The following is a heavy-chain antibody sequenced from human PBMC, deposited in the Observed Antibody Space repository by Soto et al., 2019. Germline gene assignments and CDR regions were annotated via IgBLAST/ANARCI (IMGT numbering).Heavy chain of an antibody. Sequence: EVQLLESGGGFVHPGGSLRLSCAASGFTCSNYAMSWVRQAPGRGLEWVSAISGSGGSTSYSDSVKGRFTISRDNSKDTLSLQVNSLNAEDTALYYCAKPYYEILTGYSPFDSWGQGTLVTVSS. D-gene: IGHD3-9*01. V-gene: IGHV3-23*01. J-gene: IGHJ4*02. CDR3: AKPYYEILTGYSPFDS. CDR2: ISGSGGST. CDR1: GFTCSNYA.